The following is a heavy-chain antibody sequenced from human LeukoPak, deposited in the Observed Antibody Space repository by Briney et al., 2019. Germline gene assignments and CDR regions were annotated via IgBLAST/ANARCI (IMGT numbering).Heavy chain of an antibody. CDR1: GGSISSYY. V-gene: IGHV4-59*01. CDR2: IYSSGST. CDR3: ARSYPHTAYSSSSELDY. Sequence: SETLSLTCTVSGGSISSYYWIWIRQPPGKGLEWIGYIYSSGSTNYNPSLKSRVTMSVDTSKNQFSLKLSSVTAADTAVYYCARSYPHTAYSSSSELDYWGQGTLVTVSS. J-gene: IGHJ4*02. D-gene: IGHD6-6*01.